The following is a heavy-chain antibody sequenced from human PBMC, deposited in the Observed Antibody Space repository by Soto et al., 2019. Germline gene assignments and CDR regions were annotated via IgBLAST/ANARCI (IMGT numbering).Heavy chain of an antibody. Sequence: PSETLSLTCAVYGGSFSGYYWSWIRQPPGKGLEWIGEINHSGSTNYNPSLKSRVTISVDTSKNQFSLKLSSVTAADTAVYYCARGEGWFGELLDYWGQGTLVTVS. CDR1: GGSFSGYY. V-gene: IGHV4-34*01. CDR2: INHSGST. CDR3: ARGEGWFGELLDY. J-gene: IGHJ4*02. D-gene: IGHD3-10*01.